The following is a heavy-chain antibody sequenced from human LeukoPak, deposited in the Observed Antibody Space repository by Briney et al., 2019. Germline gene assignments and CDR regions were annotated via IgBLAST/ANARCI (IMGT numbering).Heavy chain of an antibody. CDR1: GFSFSSYW. D-gene: IGHD1-7*01. V-gene: IGHV3-7*01. CDR2: IKREGSEK. CDR3: ARGQTTFGP. Sequence: TGGSLRLSCAVSGFSFSSYWMSWVRQAPGKGLEWVANIKREGSEKYYVDSVKGRFTISRDNAKNSLFLQMNSLAAEDTAVYYCARGQTTFGPWGQGTLVTVSS. J-gene: IGHJ5*02.